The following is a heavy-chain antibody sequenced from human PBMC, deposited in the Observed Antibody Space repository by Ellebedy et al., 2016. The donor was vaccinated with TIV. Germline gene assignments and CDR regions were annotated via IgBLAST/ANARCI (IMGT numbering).Heavy chain of an antibody. Sequence: PGGSLRLSCAASGFSFEDYAMSWVRQAPGKGLEWVSGISHNGGSTTYADSVKGRLTISRDNAKNTLYLQMNSMRAEDTAMYYCVRDPWLVMDYWGQGILVTVSS. V-gene: IGHV3-20*04. CDR2: ISHNGGST. CDR3: VRDPWLVMDY. CDR1: GFSFEDYA. D-gene: IGHD6-19*01. J-gene: IGHJ4*02.